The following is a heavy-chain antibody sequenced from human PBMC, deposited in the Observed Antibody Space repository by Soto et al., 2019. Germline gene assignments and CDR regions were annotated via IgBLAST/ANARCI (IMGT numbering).Heavy chain of an antibody. Sequence: SETLSLTCTVSGGSIRSYYWSWIRQPPGKVLEWIGYIYYSGSTNYNPSLKSRVTISVDTSKNQFSLKLSSVTAADTAVYYCATSSSGLLWFGELFHYFDYWGQGTLVTVS. CDR3: ATSSSGLLWFGELFHYFDY. CDR2: IYYSGST. J-gene: IGHJ4*02. V-gene: IGHV4-59*08. CDR1: GGSIRSYY. D-gene: IGHD3-10*01.